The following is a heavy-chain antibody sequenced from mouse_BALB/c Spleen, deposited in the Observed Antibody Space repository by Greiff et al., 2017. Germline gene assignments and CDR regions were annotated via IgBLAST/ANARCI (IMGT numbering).Heavy chain of an antibody. Sequence: DVKLVESGPGLVKPSQSLSLTCTVTGFSITSDYAWNWIRQFPGNKLEWMGYISYSGSTSYNPSLKSRISITRDTSKNQFFLQLNSVTTEDTATYYCARFTTATPSRYAMDYWGQGTSVTVSS. D-gene: IGHD1-2*01. CDR3: ARFTTATPSRYAMDY. V-gene: IGHV3-2*02. CDR2: ISYSGST. CDR1: GFSITSDYA. J-gene: IGHJ4*01.